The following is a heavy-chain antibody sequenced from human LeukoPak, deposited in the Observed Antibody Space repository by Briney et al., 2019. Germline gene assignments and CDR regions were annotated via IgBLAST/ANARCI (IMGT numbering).Heavy chain of an antibody. V-gene: IGHV3-48*04. CDR3: AGGGLRYYFNY. J-gene: IGHJ4*02. CDR2: ISSSSSTI. Sequence: GGSLRLSCAASGFTFSSYSMNWVRQAPGKGLEWVSYISSSSSTIYYADSVKGRFTISRDNAKNSLYLQMNSLRAEDTALYYCAGGGLRYYFNYWGQGTLVTVSS. CDR1: GFTFSSYS. D-gene: IGHD4-17*01.